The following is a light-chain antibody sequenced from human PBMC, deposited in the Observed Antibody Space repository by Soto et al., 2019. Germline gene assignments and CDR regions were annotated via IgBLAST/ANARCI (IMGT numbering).Light chain of an antibody. J-gene: IGLJ1*01. CDR1: SSDVGGYKY. Sequence: QSVLTQPPSASGSPGQSITISCTGTSSDVGGYKYVSWYQQHPGKAPKLMIYDIRNRPSGVSNRFSGSKSGNTASLTISGLQAEDEADYYCSSYTSSSTRVFGTGTKLTVL. V-gene: IGLV2-14*03. CDR3: SSYTSSSTRV. CDR2: DIR.